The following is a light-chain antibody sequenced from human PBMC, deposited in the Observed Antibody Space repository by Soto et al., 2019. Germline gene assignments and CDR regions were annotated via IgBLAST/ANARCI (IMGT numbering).Light chain of an antibody. CDR3: QQSFSPLPIT. CDR1: QNIYNY. J-gene: IGKJ5*01. CDR2: TAS. V-gene: IGKV1-39*01. Sequence: DIQMSQSPSSLSASIGDRVTITCRASQNIYNYLNWYQQKPGEAPKLLIFTASSLRSGVPSRFRGSGSGNDFTLTITPLPPEDFATYCCQQSFSPLPITFGQGTRLE.